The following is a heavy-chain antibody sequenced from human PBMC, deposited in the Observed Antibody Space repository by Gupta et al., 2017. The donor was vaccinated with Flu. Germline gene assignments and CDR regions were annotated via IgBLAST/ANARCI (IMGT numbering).Heavy chain of an antibody. Sequence: EFQLVDSRGREVRPGRSLIHPCVGAALTLEAHALTRVLQAPGKGLGWVSAVNWNGLNMGYADSVQGRFTISKDNARNVLYLQMNNLRSEDTAFYYCARDSEYNTGWGQLGMDVWGPGTAVRVSS. V-gene: IGHV3-20*04. D-gene: IGHD5-24*01. CDR1: ALTLEAHA. J-gene: IGHJ6*02. CDR3: ARDSEYNTGWGQLGMDV. CDR2: VNWNGLNM.